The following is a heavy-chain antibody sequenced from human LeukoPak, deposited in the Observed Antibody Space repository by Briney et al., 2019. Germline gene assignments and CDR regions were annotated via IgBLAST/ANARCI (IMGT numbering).Heavy chain of an antibody. CDR3: ARIEDYGGNSVNY. CDR2: IYYSGST. V-gene: IGHV4-59*01. Sequence: SETLSLTCTVSGGSISSYYWSWIRQPPGKGLKWIGYIYYSGSTNYNPSLKSRVTISVDTSKNQFSLKLSSVTAADTAVYYCARIEDYGGNSVNYWGQGTLVTVSS. J-gene: IGHJ4*02. CDR1: GGSISSYY. D-gene: IGHD4-23*01.